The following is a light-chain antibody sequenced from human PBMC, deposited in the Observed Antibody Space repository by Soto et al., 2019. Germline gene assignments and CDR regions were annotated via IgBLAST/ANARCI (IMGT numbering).Light chain of an antibody. Sequence: DIVMTQSPDSLAVSLGERATINCKTSQSVLYSSNNKNYLAWYQQKPGQPPKLLIYWASTRESGVPERLSGSGYGTDFTLTISSLEHEDFAVYLCQQRTNWTPTFGQGTRLEIK. CDR1: QSVLYSSNNKNY. CDR3: QQRTNWTPT. J-gene: IGKJ5*01. CDR2: WAS. V-gene: IGKV4-1*01.